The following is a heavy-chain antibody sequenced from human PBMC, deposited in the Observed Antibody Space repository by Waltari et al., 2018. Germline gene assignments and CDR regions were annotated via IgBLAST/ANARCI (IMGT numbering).Heavy chain of an antibody. J-gene: IGHJ3*02. CDR1: GGSFSGYY. D-gene: IGHD6-19*01. CDR2: INHSGST. Sequence: QVQLQQWGAGLLKPSETLSLTCAVYGGSFSGYYWSWIRQPPGKGLEWIGEINHSGSTNCNPSLKSRVTISGDTSKNQFSLKLSSVTAADTAVYYCARTPLYSSGWYPGVDAFDIWGQGTMVTVSS. V-gene: IGHV4-34*01. CDR3: ARTPLYSSGWYPGVDAFDI.